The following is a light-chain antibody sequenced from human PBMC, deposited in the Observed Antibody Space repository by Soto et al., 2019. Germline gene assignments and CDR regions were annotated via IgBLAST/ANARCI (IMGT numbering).Light chain of an antibody. CDR2: AAS. CDR3: QQANSFHLD. V-gene: IGKV1D-12*01. J-gene: IGKJ4*01. Sequence: DIQMTQSPSSVSASVGDRVTITCRASQHIASWLAWYQQKPGKAPKLLIYAASNLQSGVPSRFSGSGSGTNFTLTISSLQPEDFETYFYQQANSFHLDFGGGTKVNI. CDR1: QHIASW.